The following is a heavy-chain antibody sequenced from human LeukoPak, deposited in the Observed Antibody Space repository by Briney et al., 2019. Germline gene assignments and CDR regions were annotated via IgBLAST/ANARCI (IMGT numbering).Heavy chain of an antibody. D-gene: IGHD5-18*01. J-gene: IGHJ4*02. CDR3: ARSNVDTAMVFDY. V-gene: IGHV3-48*01. CDR2: ISSSSSTI. Sequence: PGGSLRLSCAASGFTFSSYSMNWVRQAPGKGLEWVSYISSSSSTIYYADSVKGRFTISRDNAKNSLYLQMNSLRAEDTAVYYCARSNVDTAMVFDYWGQGTLVTVSS. CDR1: GFTFSSYS.